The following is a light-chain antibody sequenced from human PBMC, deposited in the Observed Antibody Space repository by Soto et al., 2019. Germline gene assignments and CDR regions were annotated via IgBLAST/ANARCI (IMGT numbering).Light chain of an antibody. CDR1: SNNIGSFNL. J-gene: IGLJ3*02. Sequence: QSALTQPASVSGFPGQSIPLSCTGTSNNIGSFNLVSWYQQHPGKVPKLILYEGTTRPSGVSDRISGSKSGNTASLTISGLQAEDEADYYCSSYAGDTSVVFGGGTKLTVL. CDR3: SSYAGDTSVV. CDR2: EGT. V-gene: IGLV2-23*01.